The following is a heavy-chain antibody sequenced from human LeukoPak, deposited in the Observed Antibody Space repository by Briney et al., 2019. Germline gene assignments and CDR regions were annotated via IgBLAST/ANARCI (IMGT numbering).Heavy chain of an antibody. V-gene: IGHV6-1*01. J-gene: IGHJ4*02. D-gene: IGHD6-19*01. CDR2: TYYRSKWYN. Sequence: SQTLSLTCAISGDSVSSNSAAWNWIRQSPSRGLEWLGRTYYRSKWYNDYAVSVKSRITINPDTSKNQFSLQLNSVTPEDTAVYYCARGPGYNSGWSLNYFDYWGQGTLVTVSS. CDR1: GDSVSSNSAA. CDR3: ARGPGYNSGWSLNYFDY.